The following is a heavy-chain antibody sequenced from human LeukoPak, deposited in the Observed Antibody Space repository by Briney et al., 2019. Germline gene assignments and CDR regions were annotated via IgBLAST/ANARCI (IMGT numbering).Heavy chain of an antibody. CDR1: GGSISSYY. CDR3: ARAPRIYYYYYMDV. CDR2: IYTSGST. Sequence: SETLSLTCTVSGGSISSYYWSWIRQPAGKGLEWIGCIYTSGSTNYNPSLKSRVTMSVDTSKNQFSLKLSSVTAADTAVYYCARAPRIYYYYYMDVWGKGTTVTVSS. J-gene: IGHJ6*03. V-gene: IGHV4-4*07.